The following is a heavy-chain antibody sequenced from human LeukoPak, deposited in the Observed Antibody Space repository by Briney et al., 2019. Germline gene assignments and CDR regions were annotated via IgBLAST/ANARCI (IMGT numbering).Heavy chain of an antibody. CDR1: EFTFSIYA. V-gene: IGHV3-23*01. J-gene: IGHJ4*02. CDR2: ITSAGENT. Sequence: GGSLRLSCAASEFTFSIYAMSWVRQTPGKGLEWVSSITSAGENTFYTGSVKGRFTISRDNSRNTLYLQMNSLRAEDTAVYYCAKERDIVVVVAGVGGYWGQGTLVTVSS. D-gene: IGHD2-15*01. CDR3: AKERDIVVVVAGVGGY.